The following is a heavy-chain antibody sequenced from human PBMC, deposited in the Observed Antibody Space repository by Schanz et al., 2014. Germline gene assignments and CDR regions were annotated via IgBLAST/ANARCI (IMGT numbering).Heavy chain of an antibody. J-gene: IGHJ4*02. Sequence: QVLQVQSGSELKKPGTSVKVSCKASGYTFTGYYMHWVRQAPGQGLEWLGWMNPNSGNPGFAQKFRGRVTMTRNTSMSTAYIELHILTSEDTAVYYCARGRTFDYWGQGTLVTVSS. CDR1: GYTFTGYY. CDR2: MNPNSGNP. V-gene: IGHV1-8*01. CDR3: ARGRTFDY.